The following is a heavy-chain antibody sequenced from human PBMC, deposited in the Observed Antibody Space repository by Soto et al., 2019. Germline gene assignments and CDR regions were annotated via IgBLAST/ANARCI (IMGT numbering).Heavy chain of an antibody. CDR3: ARLEYYYDCCGYDSWDY. Sequence: EVQLVESGGGLVQPGGSLRLSCAASGFTFSSYSMNWVRQAPGKGLEWVSYISSTRSTIYYSDSLKGRFTISRDNAKNSLYLQMNSLRDEDSAVYYCARLEYYYDCCGYDSWDYWRQGTMVTVSS. J-gene: IGHJ4*02. V-gene: IGHV3-48*02. D-gene: IGHD3-22*01. CDR1: GFTFSSYS. CDR2: ISSTRSTI.